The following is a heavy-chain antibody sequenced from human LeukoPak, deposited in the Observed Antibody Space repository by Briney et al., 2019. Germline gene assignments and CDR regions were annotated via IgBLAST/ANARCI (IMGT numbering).Heavy chain of an antibody. D-gene: IGHD3-10*01. V-gene: IGHV3-23*01. CDR1: GFTFSTNA. CDR3: AKAQVRGVITMEDY. Sequence: GGSLRLSCAASGFTFSTNAMTWVRQAPGKGLEWVSDISGSGGTTYYADSVKGRFTISRDNSKNTLYLQMNSLRAEDTAVYYCAKAQVRGVITMEDYWGQGTLVSVSS. CDR2: ISGSGGTT. J-gene: IGHJ4*02.